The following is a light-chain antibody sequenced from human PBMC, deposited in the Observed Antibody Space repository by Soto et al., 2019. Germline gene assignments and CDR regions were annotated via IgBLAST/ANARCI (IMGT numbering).Light chain of an antibody. Sequence: EIVLTQYPATLPLSPGERDTLSCRASQSVSGYLAWYQQKPGQAPRILIYDASNRATGIPARFSGSGSGTDFALTISNRETVDFSAYCCQQRSNWPTFGRENRLEIK. CDR1: QSVSGY. CDR2: DAS. J-gene: IGKJ5*01. V-gene: IGKV3-11*01. CDR3: QQRSNWPT.